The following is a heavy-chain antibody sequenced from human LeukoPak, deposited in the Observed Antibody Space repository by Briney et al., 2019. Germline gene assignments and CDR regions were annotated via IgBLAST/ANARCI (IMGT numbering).Heavy chain of an antibody. Sequence: GGSLRPSCAASGFTFSSYGMPWVRQAPGKGLEWVAVISYDGSNKYYADSVKGRFTISRDNSKNTLYLQMNSLRAEDTAVYYCATQCSGGSCYSDYWGQGTLVTVSS. CDR2: ISYDGSNK. V-gene: IGHV3-30*03. CDR3: ATQCSGGSCYSDY. CDR1: GFTFSSYG. D-gene: IGHD2-15*01. J-gene: IGHJ4*02.